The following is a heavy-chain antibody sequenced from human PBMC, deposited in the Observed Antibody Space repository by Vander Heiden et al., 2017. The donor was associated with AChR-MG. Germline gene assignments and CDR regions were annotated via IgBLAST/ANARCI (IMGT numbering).Heavy chain of an antibody. CDR3: GTKPAYYYDSSS. Sequence: QVQLVQSGAEVKKPGASVKVPCKVSGYTLTELSMHWVRQAPGKGLEWMGGFDPEDGETIYAQKFQGRVNMTEDTSTDTAYMELSSLGSEDTAVYYCGTKPAYYYDSSSWGQGTLVTVSS. V-gene: IGHV1-24*01. D-gene: IGHD3-22*01. CDR2: FDPEDGET. CDR1: GYTLTELS. J-gene: IGHJ5*02.